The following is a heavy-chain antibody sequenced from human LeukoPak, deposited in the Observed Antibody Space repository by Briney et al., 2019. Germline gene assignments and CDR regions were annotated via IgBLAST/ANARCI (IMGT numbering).Heavy chain of an antibody. V-gene: IGHV1-18*01. CDR3: ARDPPALFYFDY. CDR1: GYTFTSNA. Sequence: GASVKVSCKASGYTFTSNAVSWVRQAPGQGLAWMGWVSGYNGNTNYAQKFQGRVTMTTDTFTSTAYMELTSLRSDDTAVYYCARDPPALFYFDYWGQGTLVTVSS. J-gene: IGHJ4*02. CDR2: VSGYNGNT.